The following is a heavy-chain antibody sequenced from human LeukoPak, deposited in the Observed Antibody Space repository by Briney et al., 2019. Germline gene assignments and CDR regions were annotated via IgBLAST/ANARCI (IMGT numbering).Heavy chain of an antibody. CDR3: ARGGELLVAEYFQH. V-gene: IGHV1-69*04. D-gene: IGHD1-26*01. CDR2: IIPNLGIA. CDR1: GGTFSSYA. Sequence: SVLVSCKASGGTFSSYAISWVRQAPGQGLEWMGRIIPNLGIANYAPKFQGRVTITADKSTSTSYMELSSLRSEDTVVYYCARGGELLVAEYFQHWGQGTLVTLSP. J-gene: IGHJ1*01.